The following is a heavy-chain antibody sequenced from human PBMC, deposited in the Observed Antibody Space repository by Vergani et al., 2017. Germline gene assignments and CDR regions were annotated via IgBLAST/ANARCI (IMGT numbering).Heavy chain of an antibody. CDR1: SHTFQTYG. CDR3: ARDDYDSSGYLDY. V-gene: IGHV1-69*09. J-gene: IGHJ4*02. D-gene: IGHD3-22*01. Sequence: QVLLVQSGAELKKPGASVSVSCKGSSHTFQTYGISWVRQAPGQGLEWMGRIIPILGIANYAQKFQGRVTITADKSTSTAYMELSSLRSEDTAVYYCARDDYDSSGYLDYWGQGTLVTVSS. CDR2: IIPILGIA.